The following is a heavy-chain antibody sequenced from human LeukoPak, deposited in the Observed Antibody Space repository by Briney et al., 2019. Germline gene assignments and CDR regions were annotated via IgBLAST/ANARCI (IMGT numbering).Heavy chain of an antibody. Sequence: SETLSLTCTVSGGSVSSSSYYWGWIRQPPGKGLEWIGSIYYSGSTYYNPSLKSRVTISVDTSKNQFSLKLSSVTAADTAVYYCASVLLRLLDYWGQGTLVTVSS. CDR3: ASVLLRLLDY. D-gene: IGHD4-17*01. CDR1: GGSVSSSSYY. CDR2: IYYSGST. J-gene: IGHJ4*02. V-gene: IGHV4-39*01.